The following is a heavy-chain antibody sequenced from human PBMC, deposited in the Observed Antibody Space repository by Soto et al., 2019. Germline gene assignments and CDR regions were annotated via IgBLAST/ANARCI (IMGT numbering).Heavy chain of an antibody. J-gene: IGHJ5*02. Sequence: QVQLVESGGGVVQPGRSLRLSCAASGFTFSSYGMRWVRQAPGKGLEWVAVIWYDGSNKYYADSVKGRFTISRDNSKNTLYLQMNSLRAEDTAVYYCARGELVVVAATPWFDPWGQGTLVTVSS. CDR3: ARGELVVVAATPWFDP. CDR1: GFTFSSYG. V-gene: IGHV3-33*01. CDR2: IWYDGSNK. D-gene: IGHD2-15*01.